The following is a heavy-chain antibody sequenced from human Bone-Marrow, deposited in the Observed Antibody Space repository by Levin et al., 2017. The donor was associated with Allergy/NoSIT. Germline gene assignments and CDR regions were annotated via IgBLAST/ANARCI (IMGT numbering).Heavy chain of an antibody. CDR1: GGSFRGFY. V-gene: IGHV4-34*01. Sequence: SQTLSLTCAVNGGSFRGFYWTWIRPPPGMGLEWIGQINHSGDSNYNPSLKGRVSASVDTSKKQFSLRLTSVTAADAGHYYCARGHSTSGFDNWGHGTLVTVSS. CDR3: ARGHSTSGFDN. J-gene: IGHJ4*01. CDR2: INHSGDS. D-gene: IGHD4-11*01.